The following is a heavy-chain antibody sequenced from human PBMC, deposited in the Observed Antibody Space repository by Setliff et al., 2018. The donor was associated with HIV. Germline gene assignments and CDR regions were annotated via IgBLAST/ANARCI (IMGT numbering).Heavy chain of an antibody. CDR3: ARCSTASAHSVSWFYP. CDR1: GFTLSSYS. CDR2: ISSSSSYI. V-gene: IGHV3-21*01. D-gene: IGHD2-2*01. Sequence: PGGSLRLSCAASGFTLSSYSMNWVRQAPGKGLEWVSSISSSSSYIYYADSVKGRFTISRDNAKNSLYLQMNSLRAEDTAVYYCARCSTASAHSVSWFYPWGQGTLVTVSS. J-gene: IGHJ5*02.